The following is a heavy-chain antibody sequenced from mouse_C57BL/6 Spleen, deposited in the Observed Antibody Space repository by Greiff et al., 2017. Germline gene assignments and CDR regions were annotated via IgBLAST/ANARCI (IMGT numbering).Heavy chain of an antibody. Sequence: QVQLQQPGAELVTPGASVKLSCKASGYTFTSSWMHWVKQRPGQGLEWIGMIHPNRSSTKYNEKFKSKAPLTVDKSSSTAYMQLSSLTSEDTAVYYCAIIYSNYWSYAMDYWGQGTSVTVSS. CDR3: AIIYSNYWSYAMDY. CDR2: IHPNRSST. CDR1: GYTFTSSW. V-gene: IGHV1-64*01. D-gene: IGHD2-5*01. J-gene: IGHJ4*01.